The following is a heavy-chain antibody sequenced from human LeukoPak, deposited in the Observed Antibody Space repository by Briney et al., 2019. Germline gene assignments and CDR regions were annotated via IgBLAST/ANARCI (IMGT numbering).Heavy chain of an antibody. J-gene: IGHJ4*02. V-gene: IGHV3-21*01. CDR2: ISSSSSYI. D-gene: IGHD3-16*02. CDR3: ARGYRGFDY. CDR1: GFTFSSYG. Sequence: PGRSLRLSCAVSGFTFSSYGMHWVRQAPGKGLEWVSSISSSSSYIYYADSVKGRFTISRDNAKNSLYLQMNSLRAEDTAVYYCARGYRGFDYWGQGTLVTVSS.